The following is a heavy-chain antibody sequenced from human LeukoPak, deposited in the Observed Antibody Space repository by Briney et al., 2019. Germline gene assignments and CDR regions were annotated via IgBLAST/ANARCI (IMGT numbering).Heavy chain of an antibody. D-gene: IGHD4-23*01. J-gene: IGHJ3*02. V-gene: IGHV3-30*03. Sequence: HPGGSLRLSCAASGFTFSSYGMHRVRQAPGKGLEWVAVISYDGSNKYYADSVKGRFTVSRDNSKNTLYLQMNSLRAEETAFYYCARGVRWIDALDIWGQGTMVTVSS. CDR1: GFTFSSYG. CDR3: ARGVRWIDALDI. CDR2: ISYDGSNK.